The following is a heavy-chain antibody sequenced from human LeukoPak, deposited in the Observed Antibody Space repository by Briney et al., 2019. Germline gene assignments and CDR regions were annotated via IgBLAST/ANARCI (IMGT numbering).Heavy chain of an antibody. D-gene: IGHD6-13*01. V-gene: IGHV1-18*01. CDR3: ARCYSSSWYLT. CDR2: ISAYNGNT. Sequence: GASVKVSCKASGGTFSSYAISWVRQAPGQGLEWMGWISAYNGNTNYAQKLQGRVTMTTDTSTSTAYMELRSLRSDDTAVYYCARCYSSSWYLTWGQGTLVTVSS. J-gene: IGHJ5*02. CDR1: GGTFSSYA.